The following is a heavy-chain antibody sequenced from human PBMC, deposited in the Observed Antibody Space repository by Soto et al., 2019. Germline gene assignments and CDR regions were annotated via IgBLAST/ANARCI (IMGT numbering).Heavy chain of an antibody. CDR2: IIPIFGTA. D-gene: IGHD2-15*01. V-gene: IGHV1-69*12. CDR3: ARDRYCSGGSCYSSSSYYYGMDV. J-gene: IGHJ6*02. Sequence: QVQLVQSGAEVKKPGSSVNVSCKASGGTFSSYAISWVRQAPGQGLEWMGGIIPIFGTANYAQKFQGRVTITADESTSTAYMELSSLRSEDTAVYYCARDRYCSGGSCYSSSSYYYGMDVWVQGTTVTVSS. CDR1: GGTFSSYA.